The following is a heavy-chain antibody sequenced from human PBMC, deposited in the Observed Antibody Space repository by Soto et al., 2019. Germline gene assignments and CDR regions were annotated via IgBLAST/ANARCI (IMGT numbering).Heavy chain of an antibody. D-gene: IGHD4-4*01. CDR1: GGSISSYY. J-gene: IGHJ6*02. V-gene: IGHV4-59*01. CDR2: IYYSGST. Sequence: PSETLSLTCTVSGGSISSYYWSWIRQPPGKGLEWIGYIYYSGSTNYNPSLKSRVTISVDTSKNQFSLKLSSVTAADTAVYYCARADYSNYYYYYGMDVWGRGTTVTVSS. CDR3: ARADYSNYYYYYGMDV.